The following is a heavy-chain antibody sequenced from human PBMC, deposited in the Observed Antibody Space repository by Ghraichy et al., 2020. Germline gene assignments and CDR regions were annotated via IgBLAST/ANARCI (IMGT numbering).Heavy chain of an antibody. Sequence: GGSLRLSCAASGFTFSNVWMGWVRQAPGKGLEWVGRIKTKSGGGTIEYAAPVKGGFTISRDDSKNTQYLEMNSLKTEDTAIYYCTTDFWSGYFGSWGQGTLVTVSS. V-gene: IGHV3-15*01. CDR3: TTDFWSGYFGS. J-gene: IGHJ5*01. CDR1: GFTFSNVW. CDR2: IKTKSGGGTI. D-gene: IGHD3-3*01.